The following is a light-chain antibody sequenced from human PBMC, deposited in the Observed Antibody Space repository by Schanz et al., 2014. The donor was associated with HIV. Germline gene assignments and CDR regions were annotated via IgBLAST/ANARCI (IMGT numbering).Light chain of an antibody. CDR3: QQYSSSPRT. CDR1: QSVSSY. J-gene: IGKJ1*01. V-gene: IGKV3-20*01. Sequence: EIVLTQSPATLSLSPGERATLSCRASQSVSSYLAWYQQKPGQAPRLVIYATSTRAAGIPDRFSGTGSGTDFTLTISSLEPEDFAVYYCQQYSSSPRTFGQGTKVEI. CDR2: ATS.